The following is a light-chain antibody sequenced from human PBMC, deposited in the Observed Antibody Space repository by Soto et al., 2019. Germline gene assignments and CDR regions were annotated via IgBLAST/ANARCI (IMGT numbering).Light chain of an antibody. Sequence: DIQVTQSPSSVSASVGDRVTITCRASQDINNWLAWYQQKPGKAPKLLIYTTSNLQSGVPSRFSGSGSGTDFTLTISSLQPEDFATYYGQQANSFPLTFGGGTKVEIK. J-gene: IGKJ4*01. CDR1: QDINNW. V-gene: IGKV1D-12*01. CDR3: QQANSFPLT. CDR2: TTS.